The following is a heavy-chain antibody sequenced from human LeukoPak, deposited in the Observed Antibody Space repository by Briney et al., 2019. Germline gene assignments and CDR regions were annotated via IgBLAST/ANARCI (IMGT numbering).Heavy chain of an antibody. V-gene: IGHV3-43*02. D-gene: IGHD3-22*01. CDR3: AKGMYYYDSSGYASAIDY. Sequence: GGSLRLSCAASGFTFHDYAMHWVRQAPGKGLEWVSLINGDGGKTYYGDSGKGRFTISRDNSKNSLYLQMNSLRTEATAFYYCAKGMYYYDSSGYASAIDYWGQGTLVTVSS. J-gene: IGHJ4*02. CDR2: INGDGGKT. CDR1: GFTFHDYA.